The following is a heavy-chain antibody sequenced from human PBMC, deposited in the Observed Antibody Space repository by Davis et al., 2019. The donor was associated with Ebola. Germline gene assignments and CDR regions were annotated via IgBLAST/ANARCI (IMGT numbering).Heavy chain of an antibody. CDR1: GGTFSSYA. J-gene: IGHJ6*02. CDR3: ARRGYCSGGSCSLGYYYYGMDV. D-gene: IGHD2-15*01. V-gene: IGHV1-69*13. CDR2: IIPIFGTA. Sequence: SVKVSCKASGGTFSSYAISWVRQAPGQGLEWMGGIIPIFGTANYAQKFQGRVTITADESTSTAYMELSSLSSEDTAVYYCARRGYCSGGSCSLGYYYYGMDVWGQGTTVTVSS.